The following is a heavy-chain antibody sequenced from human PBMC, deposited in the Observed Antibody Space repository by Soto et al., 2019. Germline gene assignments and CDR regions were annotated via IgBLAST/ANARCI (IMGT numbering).Heavy chain of an antibody. CDR1: GFTFSSYA. D-gene: IGHD3-22*01. J-gene: IGHJ4*02. CDR3: AKPPVSGFYNFDY. Sequence: GGSLRLSCAASGFTFSSYAMSWVRQAPGKGLEWVSAISGSGGNTYYADSVKGRFTISRDNSTDTLYLQMNGLRAEDTAVYYCAKPPVSGFYNFDYWGQGTLVTVSS. V-gene: IGHV3-23*01. CDR2: ISGSGGNT.